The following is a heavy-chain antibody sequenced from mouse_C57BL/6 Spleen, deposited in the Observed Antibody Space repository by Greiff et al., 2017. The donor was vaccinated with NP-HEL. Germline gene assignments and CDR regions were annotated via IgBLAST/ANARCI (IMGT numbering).Heavy chain of an antibody. V-gene: IGHV1-85*01. D-gene: IGHD1-1*01. CDR3: ARSLYYYGSSSWYFDV. CDR2: IYPRDGST. CDR1: GYTFTSYD. Sequence: QVQLKESGPELVKPGASVKLSCKASGYTFTSYDINWVKQRPGQGLEWIGWIYPRDGSTKYNEKFKGKATLTVDTSSSTAYMELHSLASEDSAVYFCARSLYYYGSSSWYFDVWGTGTTVTVSS. J-gene: IGHJ1*03.